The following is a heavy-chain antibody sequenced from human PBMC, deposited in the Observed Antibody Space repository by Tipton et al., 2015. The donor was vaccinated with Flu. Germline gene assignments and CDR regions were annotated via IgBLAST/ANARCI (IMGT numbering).Heavy chain of an antibody. J-gene: IGHJ4*02. CDR3: TRRGWI. V-gene: IGHV4-61*02. CDR1: GGSISSGSYY. CDR2: IYASGSA. D-gene: IGHD5-12*01. Sequence: TLSLTCTVSGGSISSGSYYWTWIRQPAGKGLEWIGRIYASGSANSSPSLNSRVTMSVDTSKSQFSLNLSSVTAADTAVYYCTRRGWIWGQGTRVTVSS.